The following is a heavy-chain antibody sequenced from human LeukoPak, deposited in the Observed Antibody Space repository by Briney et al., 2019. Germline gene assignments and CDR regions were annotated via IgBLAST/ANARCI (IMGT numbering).Heavy chain of an antibody. CDR3: AKVFVLMRGTPENWFDP. V-gene: IGHV3-30*18. CDR1: GFTFRSYA. CDR2: ISFDGSDQ. D-gene: IGHD1-14*01. Sequence: GGSLRLSCAASGFTFRSYAIHWVRQAPGKGLEWVAVISFDGSDQYYADSVRGRFTISRDNSKNTLYLQMDSLRVEDTALYFCAKVFVLMRGTPENWFDPWGQGTLVTVSS. J-gene: IGHJ5*02.